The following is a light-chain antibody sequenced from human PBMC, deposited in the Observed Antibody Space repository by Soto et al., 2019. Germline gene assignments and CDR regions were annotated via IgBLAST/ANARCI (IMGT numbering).Light chain of an antibody. V-gene: IGKV3-11*01. CDR1: QNIDSF. Sequence: EIVLTQSPATLSLSPGEGAALSCRASQNIDSFLAWYQQRPGQAPRLLIYDSSTRATGVPPRFSGSGSGTDFTLTISSLEPEDSAVYYCQQRQQWPPYTFGQGTKLEIK. CDR2: DSS. CDR3: QQRQQWPPYT. J-gene: IGKJ2*01.